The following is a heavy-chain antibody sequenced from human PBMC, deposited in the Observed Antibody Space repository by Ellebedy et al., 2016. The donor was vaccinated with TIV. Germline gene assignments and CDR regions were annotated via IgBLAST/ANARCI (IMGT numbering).Heavy chain of an antibody. J-gene: IGHJ6*02. CDR1: GGTFSSYA. V-gene: IGHV1-69*13. Sequence: ASVKVSCKASGGTFSSYAISWVRQAPGQGLEWMGGIIPIFGTANYAQKFQGRVTITADESTSTAYMELSSLRSEDTAVYYCARGYAAGTYYYYGMDVWGQGTTVTVSS. CDR2: IIPIFGTA. D-gene: IGHD6-13*01. CDR3: ARGYAAGTYYYYGMDV.